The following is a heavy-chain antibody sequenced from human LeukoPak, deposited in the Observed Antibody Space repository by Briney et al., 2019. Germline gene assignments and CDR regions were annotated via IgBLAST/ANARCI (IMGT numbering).Heavy chain of an antibody. CDR2: INHSGGT. Sequence: PSETLSLSCAVYGGSFSGYYWSWIRQPPGKGLGWFGEINHSGGTNYNPSLKSRVTISADTSKNQFSLKLSSVTAADTAVYYCARLGNFWSGYSNWFDPWGQGTLVTVSS. CDR3: ARLGNFWSGYSNWFDP. J-gene: IGHJ5*02. V-gene: IGHV4-34*01. CDR1: GGSFSGYY. D-gene: IGHD3-3*01.